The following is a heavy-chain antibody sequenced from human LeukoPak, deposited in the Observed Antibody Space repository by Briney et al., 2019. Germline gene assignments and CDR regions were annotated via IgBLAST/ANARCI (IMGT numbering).Heavy chain of an antibody. V-gene: IGHV3-23*01. CDR3: AKRYSGSSGLYNFDY. CDR1: GFTLSNYA. J-gene: IGHJ4*02. D-gene: IGHD1-26*01. CDR2: ITGNTGST. Sequence: GGSLRLSCAASGFTLSNYAMSWVRQPPGKGLEAVSSITGNTGSTYYADSVKGRFTISRDNSKNTLYLQMNSLRAEDTAVYYCAKRYSGSSGLYNFDYWGQGTLVTVSS.